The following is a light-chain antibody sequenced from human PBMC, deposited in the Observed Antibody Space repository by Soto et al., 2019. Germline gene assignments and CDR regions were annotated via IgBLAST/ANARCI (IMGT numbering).Light chain of an antibody. CDR2: ATN. Sequence: QSVLTQPPSVSAAPGQKVTISCSGSGSNIGKNDVSWYLQLPGAAPKLHIYATNNRPSGIPDRFSGSKSGTSATLGIAGLQTGDEAEYFCGTWDTRLSVVVFGGGTQLTVL. CDR1: GSNIGKND. CDR3: GTWDTRLSVVV. V-gene: IGLV1-51*01. J-gene: IGLJ2*01.